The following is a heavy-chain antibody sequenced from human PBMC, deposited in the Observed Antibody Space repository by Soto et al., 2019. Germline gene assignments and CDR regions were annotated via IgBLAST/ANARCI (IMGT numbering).Heavy chain of an antibody. J-gene: IGHJ5*02. CDR1: GGTFSSYA. D-gene: IGHD6-19*01. Sequence: QVQLVQSGAEVKKPGSSVKVSCTASGGTFSSYAISWVRQAPGQGLEWMGGIIPIFGTANYAQKFQGRVTITADESTRTAYMELSSLSSEDTALYYCARSSRQWLVPDNWFDPWGQGTLVTVSS. CDR2: IIPIFGTA. V-gene: IGHV1-69*01. CDR3: ARSSRQWLVPDNWFDP.